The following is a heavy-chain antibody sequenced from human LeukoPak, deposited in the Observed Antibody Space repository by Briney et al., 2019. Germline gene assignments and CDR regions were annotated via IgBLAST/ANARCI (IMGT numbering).Heavy chain of an antibody. CDR2: MSPNSGDT. D-gene: IGHD7-27*01. J-gene: IGHJ4*02. CDR3: ARGPPNWGFDY. Sequence: ASVKVSCKASGYTFTSYDINWVRQATGQGLEWMGWMSPNSGDTGYAQKFQGRVTMTRDTFINTAYMELSSLRSEDTAVYYCARGPPNWGFDYWGPGTQVTASS. CDR1: GYTFTSYD. V-gene: IGHV1-8*01.